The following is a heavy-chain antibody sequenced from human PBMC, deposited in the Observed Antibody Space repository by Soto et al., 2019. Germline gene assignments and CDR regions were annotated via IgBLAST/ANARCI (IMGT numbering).Heavy chain of an antibody. CDR3: ARMFGFSYGPANRGMDV. CDR1: GFTLSSYS. V-gene: IGHV3-30*04. J-gene: IGHJ6*02. D-gene: IGHD3-16*01. CDR2: ISSDGTEK. Sequence: QVQLVESGGGVAQPGRSLRLFCAASGFTLSSYSLHWVRQSPGKGLEWVAAISSDGTEKHYADSVKGRFTIPRDNSKNTLALQLNSLRTEDTAVYYCARMFGFSYGPANRGMDVWGQGTRVTVSS.